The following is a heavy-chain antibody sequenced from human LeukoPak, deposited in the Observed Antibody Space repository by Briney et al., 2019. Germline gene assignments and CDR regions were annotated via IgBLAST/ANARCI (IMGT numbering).Heavy chain of an antibody. D-gene: IGHD5-18*01. V-gene: IGHV1-8*01. CDR3: ARGTRYSLNGELLYYFDY. CDR1: GYTFTSYD. Sequence: ASVKVSCKASGYTFTSYDINWVRQATGQGLEWMGWMNPNSGNTGYAQKFQGRVTMTRNTSISTAYMELSSLRSEDTAVYYCARGTRYSLNGELLYYFDYWGQGTLVTVSS. CDR2: MNPNSGNT. J-gene: IGHJ4*02.